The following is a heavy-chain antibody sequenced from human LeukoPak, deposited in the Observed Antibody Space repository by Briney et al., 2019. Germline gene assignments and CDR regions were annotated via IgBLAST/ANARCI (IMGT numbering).Heavy chain of an antibody. J-gene: IGHJ4*02. D-gene: IGHD3-10*01. Sequence: TGGSLRLSCAASGFTFSSYAMHWVRQAPGKGLEWVALISYDGSNKYYADSVKGRFTISRDNSKNTLYLQMNSLRAEDTAVYYCARNYGSGSYRYYFDYWGQGTLVTVSS. CDR1: GFTFSSYA. CDR2: ISYDGSNK. V-gene: IGHV3-30-3*01. CDR3: ARNYGSGSYRYYFDY.